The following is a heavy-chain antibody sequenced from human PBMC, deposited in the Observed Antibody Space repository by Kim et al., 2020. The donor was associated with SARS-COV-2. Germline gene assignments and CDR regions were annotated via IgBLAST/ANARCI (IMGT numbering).Heavy chain of an antibody. D-gene: IGHD3-22*01. J-gene: IGHJ4*02. CDR3: ARDAYSSGDY. CDR2: ISQNGRTT. CDR1: EFTLSGYW. Sequence: GGSLRPSCVASEFTLSGYWMHWVRQAPGKRLVWVSRISQNGRTTNYADSVKGRFTISRDNAKNTVYLQMNSLRVEDTAVYYCARDAYSSGDYWGQGSLVTVSS. V-gene: IGHV3-74*01.